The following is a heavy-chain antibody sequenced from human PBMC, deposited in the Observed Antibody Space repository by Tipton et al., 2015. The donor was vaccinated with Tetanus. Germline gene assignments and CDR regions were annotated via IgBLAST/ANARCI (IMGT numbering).Heavy chain of an antibody. J-gene: IGHJ4*02. CDR1: GFTFSSYA. CDR3: AKYYYDSNTSGYFDY. V-gene: IGHV3-30-3*02. CDR2: ISYVGSNK. D-gene: IGHD3-22*01. Sequence: SLRLSCAASGFTFSSYAMHWVRQAPGKGLEWVAVISYVGSNKYYADSEKGRFTISRDNSKNTLYLQMNSLRAEDTAVYYCAKYYYDSNTSGYFDYWGQGTLVTVSS.